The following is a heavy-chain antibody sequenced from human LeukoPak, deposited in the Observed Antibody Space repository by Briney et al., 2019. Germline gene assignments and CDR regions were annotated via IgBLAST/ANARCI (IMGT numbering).Heavy chain of an antibody. CDR3: AGGPTRRPYCSSTSCYIGAFDI. D-gene: IGHD2-2*02. V-gene: IGHV3-33*01. CDR1: GFTFSSYG. J-gene: IGHJ3*02. Sequence: GGSLRLSCAASGFTFSSYGMHWVRQAPGKGLEWVAVIWYDGSNKYYADSVKGRFTISRDNSKNTLYLQMNSLRAEDTAVYYCAGGPTRRPYCSSTSCYIGAFDIWGQGTMVTVSS. CDR2: IWYDGSNK.